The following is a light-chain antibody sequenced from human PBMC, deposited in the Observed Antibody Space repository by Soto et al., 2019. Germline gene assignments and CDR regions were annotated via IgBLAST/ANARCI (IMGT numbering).Light chain of an antibody. CDR1: QDISNF. CDR3: QKYDNLPLT. J-gene: IGKJ4*01. Sequence: DIQMTQSPSSLFASVGDRVTITCQASQDISNFLNWYQQRPGKAPKLLIYDASNLETGVPSRFSGSGSGTAFTFTIPSLQPEDIATYDCQKYDNLPLTFGGGTKVEIK. CDR2: DAS. V-gene: IGKV1-33*01.